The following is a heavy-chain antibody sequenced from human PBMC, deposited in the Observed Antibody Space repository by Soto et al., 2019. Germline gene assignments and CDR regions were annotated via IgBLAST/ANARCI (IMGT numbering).Heavy chain of an antibody. CDR2: IYYSGST. D-gene: IGHD2-15*01. Sequence: SETLSLTCTVSGGSISSYYWSWIRQPPGKGLEWIGYIYYSGSTNYNPSLKSRVTISVDTSKNQFSLKLSSVTAADTAVYYCASGGRSYCSGGSCYDLFEYWGQGTLVTVS. V-gene: IGHV4-59*01. CDR3: ASGGRSYCSGGSCYDLFEY. J-gene: IGHJ4*02. CDR1: GGSISSYY.